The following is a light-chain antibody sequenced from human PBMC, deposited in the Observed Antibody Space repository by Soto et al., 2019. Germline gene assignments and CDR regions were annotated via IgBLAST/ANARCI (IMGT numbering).Light chain of an antibody. J-gene: IGLJ2*01. V-gene: IGLV1-51*01. CDR3: ATWDGSLPGEV. Sequence: QSALTQPASVSGSPGQSITISCTGTSSDVGNYNLVSWYQQHPGQAPKLLIYDNNKRPSGIPDRFSGSKSGTSGTLDITGLQTGDEADYYCATWDGSLPGEVFGGGTKLTVL. CDR1: SSDVGNYNL. CDR2: DNN.